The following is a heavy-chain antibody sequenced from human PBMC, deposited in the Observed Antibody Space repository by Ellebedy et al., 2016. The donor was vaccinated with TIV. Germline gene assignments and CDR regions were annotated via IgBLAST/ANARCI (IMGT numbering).Heavy chain of an antibody. CDR1: GGTFSSYA. J-gene: IGHJ4*02. D-gene: IGHD6-13*01. Sequence: AASVKVSCKASGGTFSSYAISWVRQAPGQGLEWMGKIIPILGIANYAQKFQGRVTITADKSTSTAYMELSSLRSEDTAVYYCASSYSTRVLVFDYWGQGTLVTVSS. V-gene: IGHV1-69*04. CDR2: IIPILGIA. CDR3: ASSYSTRVLVFDY.